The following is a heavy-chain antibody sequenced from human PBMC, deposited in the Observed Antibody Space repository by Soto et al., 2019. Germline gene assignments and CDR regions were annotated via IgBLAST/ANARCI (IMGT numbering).Heavy chain of an antibody. V-gene: IGHV3-23*01. CDR2: ISGSGGST. D-gene: IGHD2-2*01. CDR1: GFTFSSYA. CDR3: AKGGGLVVVPAALWTSYYFDY. J-gene: IGHJ4*02. Sequence: GGSLRLSCAASGFTFSSYAMSWVRQAPGKGLEWVSAISGSGGSTYYADSVKGRFTISRDNSKNTLYLQVNSLRAEDTAVYYCAKGGGLVVVPAALWTSYYFDYWGQGTLVTVSS.